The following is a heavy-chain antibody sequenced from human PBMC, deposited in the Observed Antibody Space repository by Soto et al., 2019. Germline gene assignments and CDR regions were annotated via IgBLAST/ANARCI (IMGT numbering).Heavy chain of an antibody. CDR2: ISYDGSNK. V-gene: IGHV3-30-3*01. Sequence: QVQLVESGGGVVQPGRSLRLSCAASGFTFSSYAMHWVRQAPGKGLEWVAVISYDGSNKYYADSVKGRFTISRDNSKNTLYLQMNSLRAEDTAVYYGARGSGYYQYYFDYWGQGTLVTVSS. D-gene: IGHD3-22*01. J-gene: IGHJ4*02. CDR3: ARGSGYYQYYFDY. CDR1: GFTFSSYA.